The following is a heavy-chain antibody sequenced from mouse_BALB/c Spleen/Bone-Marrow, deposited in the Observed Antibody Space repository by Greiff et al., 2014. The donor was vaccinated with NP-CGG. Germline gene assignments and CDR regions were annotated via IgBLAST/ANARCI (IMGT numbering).Heavy chain of an antibody. D-gene: IGHD2-1*01. CDR1: GYTFTSYW. CDR3: ARERGNYPFAY. V-gene: IGHV1S81*02. J-gene: IGHJ3*01. Sequence: QVQLQQPGAELVKPGASVKLSCKASGYTFTSYWMHWVEQRPGQGLEWIGEINPSNGRTNYNEKFKSKATLTVDKSSSTAYMQLSSLTSEDSAVYYCARERGNYPFAYWGQGTLVTVSA. CDR2: INPSNGRT.